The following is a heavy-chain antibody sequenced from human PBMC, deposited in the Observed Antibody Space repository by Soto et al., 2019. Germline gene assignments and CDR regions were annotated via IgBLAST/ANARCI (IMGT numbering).Heavy chain of an antibody. J-gene: IGHJ6*02. V-gene: IGHV1-69*06. CDR2: IIPIFGTA. CDR3: AKVLAAAGTEKYYYYGMDV. Sequence: QVQLVQSGAEVKKPGSSVKVSCMASGGTFSSYAISWVRQAPGQGLEWMGGIIPIFGTANYAQKFQGRVTITADKSTSTAYMELSSLRSEATAVYYCAKVLAAAGTEKYYYYGMDVWGQGTTVTVSS. D-gene: IGHD6-13*01. CDR1: GGTFSSYA.